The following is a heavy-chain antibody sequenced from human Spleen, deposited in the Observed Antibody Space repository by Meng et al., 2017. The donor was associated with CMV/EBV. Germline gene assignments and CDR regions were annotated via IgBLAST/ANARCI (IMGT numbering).Heavy chain of an antibody. J-gene: IGHJ4*02. CDR3: AKVPVGASGSGY. CDR2: ISGSGGST. D-gene: IGHD1-26*01. V-gene: IGHV3-23*01. CDR1: GYSFTSYW. Sequence: SCKGSGYSFTSYWIGWVRQAPGKGLEWVSAISGSGGSTYYADSVKGRFTISRDNSKNTLYLQMNSLRAEDTAVYYCAKVPVGASGSGYWGQGTLVTVSS.